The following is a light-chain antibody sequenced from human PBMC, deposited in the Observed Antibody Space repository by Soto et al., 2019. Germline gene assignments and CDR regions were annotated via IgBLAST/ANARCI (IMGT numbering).Light chain of an antibody. CDR1: QSVSSSY. J-gene: IGKJ1*01. Sequence: ESVLTQSPGTLSLSPGERATLSCRASQSVSSSYLAWYQQKPGQAPRLLIYGASSRATGIPDRFSGSGSGTDFTITISRMEPEDFAVYYCQQYGSSPETFGQGTKV. CDR2: GAS. CDR3: QQYGSSPET. V-gene: IGKV3-20*01.